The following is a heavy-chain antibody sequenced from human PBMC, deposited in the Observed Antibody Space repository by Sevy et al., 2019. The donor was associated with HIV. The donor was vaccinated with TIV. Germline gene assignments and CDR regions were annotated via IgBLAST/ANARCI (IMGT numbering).Heavy chain of an antibody. J-gene: IGHJ6*02. CDR1: GDSISSYY. V-gene: IGHV4-59*01. CDR2: IYYSGRT. D-gene: IGHD3-10*01. CDR3: AGANPYFYYGMDV. Sequence: SETQSLTCTVSGDSISSYYCSWIRQPPGKGLEWIGYIYYSGRTNYNPSLKSRVTISMDTSKNQFSLKLTSVTAADTAVYYCAGANPYFYYGMDVWGQGTTVTVSS.